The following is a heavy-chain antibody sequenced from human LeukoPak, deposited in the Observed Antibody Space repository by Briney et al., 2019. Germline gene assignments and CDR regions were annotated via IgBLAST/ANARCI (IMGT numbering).Heavy chain of an antibody. CDR3: AKVASAFFDY. CDR1: GFTFNNYA. D-gene: IGHD5-12*01. J-gene: IGHJ4*02. CDR2: ISGHDGYT. V-gene: IGHV3-23*01. Sequence: GGSLRLSCAASGFTFNNYAMSWVRQAPGKGLEWVSAISGHDGYTYYADSVKGRFTISRDNSKNTLYLQMNSLRADDTAAYYCAKVASAFFDYWGQGTLVTVSS.